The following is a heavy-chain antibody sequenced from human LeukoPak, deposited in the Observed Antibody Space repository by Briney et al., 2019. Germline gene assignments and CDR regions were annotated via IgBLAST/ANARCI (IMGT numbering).Heavy chain of an antibody. Sequence: GGSLRLSCAASGFTFSSYSMNWVRQAPGKGLEWVSSISSSSSYIYYADSVKGRFTISRDNAKNSLYLQMNSLRAEDAAVYYCARELVATTNLYYFDYWGQGTLVTVSS. CDR1: GFTFSSYS. CDR2: ISSSSSYI. CDR3: ARELVATTNLYYFDY. V-gene: IGHV3-21*01. J-gene: IGHJ4*02. D-gene: IGHD5-12*01.